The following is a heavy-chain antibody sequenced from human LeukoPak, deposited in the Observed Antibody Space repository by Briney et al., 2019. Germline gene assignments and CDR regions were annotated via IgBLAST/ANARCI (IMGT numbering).Heavy chain of an antibody. CDR3: ATLGLLRGAGFNLATHFDY. CDR1: GGSISSYY. V-gene: IGHV4-59*08. D-gene: IGHD1-26*01. Sequence: KPSETLSLTCTVSGGSISSYYWSWIRQPPGKGLERIGYDRYSGGTNYNPSLKSRVTISADTSQNQFSLSLTSVTAADTAVYYCATLGLLRGAGFNLATHFDYWGQGTLVAVSS. J-gene: IGHJ4*02. CDR2: DRYSGGT.